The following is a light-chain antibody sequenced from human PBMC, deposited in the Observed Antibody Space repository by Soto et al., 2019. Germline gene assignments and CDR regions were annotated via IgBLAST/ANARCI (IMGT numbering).Light chain of an antibody. Sequence: DIPMTQSPSSLAASVGDRVTITCRASQDIRDELGWFQQKPGKAPKRLIYAASSLPSGVPSRFSGSGSGTDFTLTISSLQPEDFATYYCQQHGSHLSTLGQGTKIEI. CDR3: QQHGSHLST. J-gene: IGKJ1*01. V-gene: IGKV1-17*01. CDR1: QDIRDE. CDR2: AAS.